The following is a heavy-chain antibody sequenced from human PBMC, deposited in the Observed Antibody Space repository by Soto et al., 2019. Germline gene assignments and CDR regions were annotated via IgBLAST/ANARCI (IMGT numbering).Heavy chain of an antibody. CDR2: VNWNGGDT. D-gene: IGHD2-15*01. V-gene: IGHV3-20*01. CDR3: ARGYCSGCTCYSGAFEI. Sequence: EVQLVESGGGVIRPGVSLRLSCAASGFTFNDYGMSWVRQAPGKGPEWVSSVNWNGGDTGYAASVKGRFTISRDNAKKFLYLQMNSLRAFDTALYHCARGYCSGCTCYSGAFEIWGQVTMVTVSS. J-gene: IGHJ3*02. CDR1: GFTFNDYG.